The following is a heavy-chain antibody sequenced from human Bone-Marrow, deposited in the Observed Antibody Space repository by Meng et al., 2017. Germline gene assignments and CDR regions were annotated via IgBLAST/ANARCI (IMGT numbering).Heavy chain of an antibody. D-gene: IGHD6-13*01. CDR3: ARDKPSYSSSWYTSDYYYYYGMDV. CDR2: IVVGSGNT. CDR1: GFTFTSSA. Sequence: SVKVSCKASGFTFTSSAVQWVRQARGQRLEWIGWIVVGSGNTNYAQKFQERVTMTRDMSTSTAYMELSSLRSEDTAVYYCARDKPSYSSSWYTSDYYYYYGMDVWGQGTTVTVSS. V-gene: IGHV1-58*01. J-gene: IGHJ6*02.